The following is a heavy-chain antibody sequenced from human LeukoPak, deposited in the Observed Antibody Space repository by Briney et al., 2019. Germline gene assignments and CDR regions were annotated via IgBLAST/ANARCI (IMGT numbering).Heavy chain of an antibody. CDR1: GYSFTNYW. CDR2: IDPSDSYT. Sequence: GESLRISCKGSGYSFTNYWISWVRQTPGKGLEWMGKIDPSDSYTNSGPSFQGHVTISADKPISTAYLQWSSLKASDTAMYYCARHDPNARLKLDYWGQGTLVTVSS. CDR3: ARHDPNARLKLDY. J-gene: IGHJ4*02. V-gene: IGHV5-10-1*01. D-gene: IGHD3-3*01.